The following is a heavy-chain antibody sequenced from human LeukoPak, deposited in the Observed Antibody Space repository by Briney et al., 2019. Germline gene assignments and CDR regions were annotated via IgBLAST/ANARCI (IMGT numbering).Heavy chain of an antibody. Sequence: ASLKVSCKASGYTLTELSMHWVRQAPGKGLEWVGGFDPEDGETIYAQKFQGRVTMTEDTSTDTAYMELSSLRSEDTAVYYCASGRGTMGSSWDYYYYGMDVWGQGTTVTVSS. V-gene: IGHV1-24*01. CDR3: ASGRGTMGSSWDYYYYGMDV. D-gene: IGHD6-13*01. CDR1: GYTLTELS. J-gene: IGHJ6*02. CDR2: FDPEDGET.